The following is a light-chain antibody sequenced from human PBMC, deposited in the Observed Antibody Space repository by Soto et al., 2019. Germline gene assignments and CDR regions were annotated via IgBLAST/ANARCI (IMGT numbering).Light chain of an antibody. CDR2: DAS. J-gene: IGKJ4*01. Sequence: ELVMTQSPATLSVSPGDRATLSCRASQSVGNDLAWYQQKPGQAPRLLIYDASTRATGIPARFSGSGSGTEFTRTISSLLSEDFAVYSCQQYNNWPLTFGGGTKVEIK. CDR3: QQYNNWPLT. CDR1: QSVGND. V-gene: IGKV3D-15*01.